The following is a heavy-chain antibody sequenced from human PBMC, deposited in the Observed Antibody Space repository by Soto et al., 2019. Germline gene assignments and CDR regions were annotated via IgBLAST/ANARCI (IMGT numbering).Heavy chain of an antibody. J-gene: IGHJ4*02. CDR3: AKDNPERSGSYYPTPPLDY. V-gene: IGHV3-43*01. Sequence: GGSLRLSCAASGFTFDDYTMHWVRQAPGKGLEWVSLISWDGGSTYYADSVKGRFTISRDNSKNSLYLQMNSLRTEDTALYYCAKDNPERSGSYYPTPPLDYWGQGTLVTVSS. CDR1: GFTFDDYT. D-gene: IGHD1-26*01. CDR2: ISWDGGST.